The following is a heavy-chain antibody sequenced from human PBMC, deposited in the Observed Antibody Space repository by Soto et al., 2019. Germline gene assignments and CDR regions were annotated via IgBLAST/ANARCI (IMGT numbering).Heavy chain of an antibody. CDR3: ATNPLRAADTPMVEIDY. Sequence: ASVKVSCKVSGYTLTELSMHWVRQAPGKGLEWMGGFDPEDGETIYAQKFQGRVTMTEDTSTDTAYMELSSLRSEDTAVYYCATNPLRAADTPMVEIDYWGQGTLVTVSS. V-gene: IGHV1-24*01. CDR2: FDPEDGET. D-gene: IGHD5-18*01. J-gene: IGHJ4*02. CDR1: GYTLTELS.